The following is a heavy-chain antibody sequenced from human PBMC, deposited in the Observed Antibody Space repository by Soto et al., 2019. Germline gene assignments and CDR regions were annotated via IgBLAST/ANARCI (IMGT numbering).Heavy chain of an antibody. CDR3: ARDIAGWFDP. D-gene: IGHD3-16*02. CDR2: IWYDGSNK. J-gene: IGHJ5*02. V-gene: IGHV3-33*01. CDR1: GFTFSSYG. Sequence: QVQLVASGGGVVQPGRSLRLSCAASGFTFSSYGMHWVRQAPGKGLEWVAVIWYDGSNKYYADSVKGRFTISRDNSKNTLYLQMNSLSAEDTAVYYCARDIAGWFDPWDQGTLVTVSS.